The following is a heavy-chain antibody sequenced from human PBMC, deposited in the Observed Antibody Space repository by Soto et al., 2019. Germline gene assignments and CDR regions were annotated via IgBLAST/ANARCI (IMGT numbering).Heavy chain of an antibody. J-gene: IGHJ5*02. CDR1: GYTFTSYG. Sequence: QVQLVQSGAGVKKPGASVKVSGKASGYTFTSYGISWVRQAPGHGLEWMGWINAYNGNTTYAQKLQGRGTMTRDTATSTAYMEPSSRGADDTAVYYCGIDGGVQARFDPGGQGTLVTVSS. V-gene: IGHV1-18*01. D-gene: IGHD2-8*02. CDR3: GIDGGVQARFDP. CDR2: INAYNGNT.